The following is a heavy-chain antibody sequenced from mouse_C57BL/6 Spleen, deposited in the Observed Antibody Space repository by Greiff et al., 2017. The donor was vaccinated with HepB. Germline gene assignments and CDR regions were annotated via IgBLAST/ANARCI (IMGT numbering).Heavy chain of an antibody. CDR2: INPSNGGT. CDR1: GYTFTSYW. Sequence: VKLQQPGTELVKPGASVKLSCKASGYTFTSYWMHWVKQRPGQGLEWIGNINPSNGGTNYNEKFKSKATLTVDKSSSTAYMQLSSLTSEDSAVYYCARSKIYYYGSSYGAMDYWGQGTSVTVSS. V-gene: IGHV1-53*01. CDR3: ARSKIYYYGSSYGAMDY. D-gene: IGHD1-1*01. J-gene: IGHJ4*01.